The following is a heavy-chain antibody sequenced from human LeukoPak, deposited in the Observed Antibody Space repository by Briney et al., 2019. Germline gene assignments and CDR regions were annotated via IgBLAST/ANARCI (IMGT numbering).Heavy chain of an antibody. D-gene: IGHD6-13*01. CDR1: GYTFTSYG. J-gene: IGHJ4*02. CDR3: ARHPAIAAAGTKIFDY. Sequence: GASVKVSCKASGYTFTSYGISWVRQAPGQGLEWMGWISAYNGNTNYAQKLQGRVTMTTGTSTSTAYMELRSLGSDDTAVYYCARHPAIAAAGTKIFDYWGQGTLVTVSS. CDR2: ISAYNGNT. V-gene: IGHV1-18*01.